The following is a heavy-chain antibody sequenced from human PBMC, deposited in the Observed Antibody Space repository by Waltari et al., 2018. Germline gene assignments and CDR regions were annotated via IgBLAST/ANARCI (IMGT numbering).Heavy chain of an antibody. J-gene: IGHJ4*02. CDR2: IYYSGST. CDR3: ACRTMATKPFDY. CDR1: GGSISSSSYY. D-gene: IGHD5-12*01. Sequence: QLQLQESGPGLVKPSETLSLTCTVSGGSISSSSYYWGWIRQPPGKGLEWIGSIYYSGSTYYNPSLKSRVTISVDTSKNQFSLKLSSVTAADTAVYYCACRTMATKPFDYWGQGTLVTVSS. V-gene: IGHV4-39*07.